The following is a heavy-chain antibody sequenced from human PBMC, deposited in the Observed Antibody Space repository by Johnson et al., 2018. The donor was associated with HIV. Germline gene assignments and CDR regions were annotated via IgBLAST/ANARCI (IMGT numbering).Heavy chain of an antibody. Sequence: VQLVESGGGLVKPGGSLRLSCAASGFTFSDYYMSWIRQAPGKGLEWVSGFRWNSGSIGYADSVKGRFTISRDNAKNSLYLQMNSLGAGDTAVYYCSRAYSSGWLGAFDMWGQGTTVTVSS. J-gene: IGHJ3*02. CDR1: GFTFSDYY. CDR2: FRWNSGSI. D-gene: IGHD6-19*01. V-gene: IGHV3-11*04. CDR3: SRAYSSGWLGAFDM.